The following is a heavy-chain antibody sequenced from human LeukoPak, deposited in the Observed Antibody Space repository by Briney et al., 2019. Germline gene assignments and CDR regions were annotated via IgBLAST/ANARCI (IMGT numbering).Heavy chain of an antibody. V-gene: IGHV1-2*02. CDR1: GYTFTGYY. J-gene: IGHJ4*02. Sequence: ASVKLSCKASGYTFTGYYMNWVRQAPGQGLEWMGWINPNSGGTNYAQKFQGRVTMTRDTSISTAYMELSRLRSDDTAVYYCARALSIAAADQLSHGYWGQGTLVTVSS. CDR3: ARALSIAAADQLSHGY. D-gene: IGHD6-13*01. CDR2: INPNSGGT.